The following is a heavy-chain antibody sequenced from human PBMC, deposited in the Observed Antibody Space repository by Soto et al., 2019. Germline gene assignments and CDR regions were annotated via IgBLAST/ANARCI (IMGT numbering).Heavy chain of an antibody. CDR2: IYYSGST. CDR1: GGSISSYY. J-gene: IGHJ4*02. V-gene: IGHV4-59*08. D-gene: IGHD4-17*01. Sequence: PWETLSLTCTVSGGSISSYYWSWIRQPPGKGLEWIGYIYYSGSTNYSPSLKSRVTISVDTSKNQFSLKLSSVTAADTAVYYCARRYGPGFDYWGQGILVTVSS. CDR3: ARRYGPGFDY.